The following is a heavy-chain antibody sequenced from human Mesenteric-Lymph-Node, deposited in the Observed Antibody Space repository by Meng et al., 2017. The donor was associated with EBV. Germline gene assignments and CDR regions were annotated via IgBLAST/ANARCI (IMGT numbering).Heavy chain of an antibody. D-gene: IGHD3-10*01. Sequence: VRLQDWGPGLVKPSETLSLTCTVSGGSVSSTSYYWSWIRQPPGKRLEWIGYVYYSGSTNYNPSLKSRVTISVDTSKNQFSLNLYSVTAADTAVYYCARENPARGNWFDPWGQGALVTVSS. V-gene: IGHV4-61*01. CDR2: VYYSGST. CDR1: GGSVSSTSYY. CDR3: ARENPARGNWFDP. J-gene: IGHJ5*02.